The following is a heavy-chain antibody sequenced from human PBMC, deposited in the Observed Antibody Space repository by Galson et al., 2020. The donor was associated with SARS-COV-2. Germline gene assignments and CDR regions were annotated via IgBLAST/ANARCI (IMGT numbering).Heavy chain of an antibody. J-gene: IGHJ1*01. V-gene: IGHV3-48*03. Sequence: GGSLRLSCAPSAFTFSSYAMNWVRQAPGKGLEWVSYISNSGRTIYYADSVKGRFTISRDNAKNSLYLQMNSLRAEDTAVYYCAKLESSSWEAEYCQHWGKGTLVSVSS. D-gene: IGHD6-13*01. CDR2: ISNSGRTI. CDR1: AFTFSSYA. CDR3: AKLESSSWEAEYCQH.